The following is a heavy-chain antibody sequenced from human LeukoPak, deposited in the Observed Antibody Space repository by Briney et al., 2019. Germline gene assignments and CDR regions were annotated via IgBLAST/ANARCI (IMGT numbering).Heavy chain of an antibody. CDR1: GFTFNSYS. D-gene: IGHD1-26*01. Sequence: GGSLRLSCAASGFTFNSYSMNWVRQAPGKGLEWVSSISGSNSYIYYADSMKGRFTISRDNSKNTLYMQMNSLRAEDTAVYYCARDLSGSPDYWGQGTLVTVSS. V-gene: IGHV3-21*01. CDR2: ISGSNSYI. CDR3: ARDLSGSPDY. J-gene: IGHJ4*02.